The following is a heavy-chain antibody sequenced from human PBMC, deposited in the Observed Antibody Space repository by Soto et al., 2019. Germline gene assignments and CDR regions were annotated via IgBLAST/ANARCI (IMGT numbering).Heavy chain of an antibody. V-gene: IGHV1-18*01. CDR1: GYTFTSYG. J-gene: IGHJ3*02. D-gene: IGHD2-21*01. CDR3: ASGQTLYCGGDCYVSSGAFDI. Sequence: ASVKVSCKASGYTFTSYGISWVRQAPGQGLEWMGWISAYNGNTNYAQKLQGRVTMTTDTSTSTAYMELRSLRSDDTAVYYCASGQTLYCGGDCYVSSGAFDIWGQGTMVTVSS. CDR2: ISAYNGNT.